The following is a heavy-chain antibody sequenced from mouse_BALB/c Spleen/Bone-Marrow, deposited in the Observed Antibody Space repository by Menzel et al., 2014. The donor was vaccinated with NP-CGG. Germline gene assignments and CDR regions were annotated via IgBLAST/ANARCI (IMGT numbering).Heavy chain of an antibody. CDR1: GYTFTSYT. Sequence: QVQLKQSGAELARPGASVKMSCKASGYTFTSYTIHWVKQRPGQGLEWIGYINPSSGYTNYNQKFKDKATLTADKSSSTAYMQLSSLTSEDSAVYYCARGGPFAYWGQGILVTVSA. CDR2: INPSSGYT. J-gene: IGHJ3*01. V-gene: IGHV1-4*01. CDR3: ARGGPFAY. D-gene: IGHD3-3*01.